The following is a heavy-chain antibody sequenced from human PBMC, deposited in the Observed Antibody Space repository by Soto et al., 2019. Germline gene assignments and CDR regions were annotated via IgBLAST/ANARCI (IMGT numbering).Heavy chain of an antibody. D-gene: IGHD6-13*01. CDR1: GFTFKNHY. CDR3: ARQYSSMLDL. CDR2: ISDSGSSI. J-gene: IGHJ4*02. V-gene: IGHV3-11*01. Sequence: QVQLVESGGGLVKPGGSPRLSCAASGFTFKNHYMTWIRQAPGKGLEWVSYISDSGSSIYYADSVKGRFTISRDNAKNSLLLEMNSLRGEDTAVYYCARQYSSMLDLWGQGTLVTVSS.